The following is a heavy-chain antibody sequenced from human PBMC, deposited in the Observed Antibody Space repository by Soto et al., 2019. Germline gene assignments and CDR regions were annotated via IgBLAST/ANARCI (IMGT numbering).Heavy chain of an antibody. CDR1: GYTFTSYG. CDR3: AREPNYVDY. V-gene: IGHV1-18*01. J-gene: IGHJ4*02. CDR2: ISAHNGNK. Sequence: QVQLVQSGAEVKKPGASVKVSCKASGYTFTSYGINWVRQAPGQGLEWMGWISAHNGNKKYAQKLQGRVTMTTDTSSSTDYMELRSLRSDDTAVYYCAREPNYVDYWGQGTLVTVSS.